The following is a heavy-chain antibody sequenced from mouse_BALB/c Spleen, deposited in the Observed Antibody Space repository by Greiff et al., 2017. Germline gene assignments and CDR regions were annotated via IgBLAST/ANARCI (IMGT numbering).Heavy chain of an antibody. Sequence: EVKLMESGPGLVKPSQSLSLTCTVTGYSITSDYAWNWIRQFPGNKLEWMGYISYSGSTSYNPSLKSRISITRDTSKNQFFLQLNSVTTEDTATYYCAIYDYDVVLDYWGQGTSVTVSS. J-gene: IGHJ4*01. CDR3: AIYDYDVVLDY. D-gene: IGHD2-4*01. CDR2: ISYSGST. V-gene: IGHV3-2*02. CDR1: GYSITSDYA.